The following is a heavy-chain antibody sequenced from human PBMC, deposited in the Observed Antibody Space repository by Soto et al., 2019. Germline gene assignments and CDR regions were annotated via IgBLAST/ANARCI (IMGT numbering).Heavy chain of an antibody. V-gene: IGHV5-10-1*01. J-gene: IGHJ6*02. CDR3: ARHSGCSGGSCYSVYYFGTDV. CDR2: IDPSDSYP. D-gene: IGHD2-15*01. Sequence: GESLKISCKGSGYSFTSYWISWVRQMPGKGLEWMGRIDPSDSYPNYSPSFQGHVTISADKSVSTAYLQWSSLKASDTAIYYCARHSGCSGGSCYSVYYFGTDVWGQGTTVTVSS. CDR1: GYSFTSYW.